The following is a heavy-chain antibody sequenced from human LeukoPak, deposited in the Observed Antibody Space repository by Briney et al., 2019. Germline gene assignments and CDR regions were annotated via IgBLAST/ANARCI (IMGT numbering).Heavy chain of an antibody. CDR2: ISYSSSYI. CDR3: ARPVPGTGGAFDT. D-gene: IGHD1-1*01. J-gene: IGHJ3*02. Sequence: GGSLRLSCAASGFTFSDYSVNWVRQAPGKGLEWVSSISYSSSYIYYVDSVKGRFTISRDNAKNTLYLQMNSLRAEDTAMYYCARPVPGTGGAFDTWGQGTMVTVSS. CDR1: GFTFSDYS. V-gene: IGHV3-21*01.